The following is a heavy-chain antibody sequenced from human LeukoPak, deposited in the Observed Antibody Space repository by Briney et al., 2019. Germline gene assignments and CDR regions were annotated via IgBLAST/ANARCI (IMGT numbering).Heavy chain of an antibody. J-gene: IGHJ5*01. D-gene: IGHD3-22*01. V-gene: IGHV5-51*01. CDR3: ASRASSGYSFDS. CDR1: GYSFSIYW. Sequence: GESPKISCKGSGYSFSIYWIAWVRQMPGKGLVWMGNIYPGDSDIRYSPSFQGQVTFSADKSISTAYLQWSSLKASDTAMYYCASRASSGYSFDSWGQGTLVTVSS. CDR2: IYPGDSDI.